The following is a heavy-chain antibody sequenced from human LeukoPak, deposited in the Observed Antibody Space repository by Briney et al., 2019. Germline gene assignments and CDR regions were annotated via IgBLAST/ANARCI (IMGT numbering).Heavy chain of an antibody. CDR3: ARLLDNDISGDPDTFDV. CDR2: VSYTGRT. J-gene: IGHJ3*01. D-gene: IGHD3-22*01. Sequence: SETLSLTCTVSGGSLSGHYWSWIRQPPGKRLEWIGYVSYTGRTKYNPSLQSRVTISIDTSKSQFSLKRTSVTSADTAVYSCARLLDNDISGDPDTFDVWGQGTTVIVSS. V-gene: IGHV4-59*11. CDR1: GGSLSGHY.